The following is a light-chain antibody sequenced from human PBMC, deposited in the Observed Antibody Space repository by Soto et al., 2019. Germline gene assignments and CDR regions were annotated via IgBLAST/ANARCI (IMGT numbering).Light chain of an antibody. V-gene: IGLV2-14*01. CDR1: SSDVGAYNY. Sequence: QSVLTQPASVSGSPGQSITISCTGTSSDVGAYNYVSWYQQHPGKAPKLMIYEVSNRPSGVSNRSSGSKSGNTASLTISGLQAEDEADYYCSSYTSSTFYVFGTGTKVTVL. CDR3: SSYTSSTFYV. CDR2: EVS. J-gene: IGLJ1*01.